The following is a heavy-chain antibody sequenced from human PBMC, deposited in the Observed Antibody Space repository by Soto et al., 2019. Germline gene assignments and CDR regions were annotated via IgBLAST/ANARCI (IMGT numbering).Heavy chain of an antibody. D-gene: IGHD1-1*01. CDR1: GYSISSGLY. CDR3: SIWNQDWFHP. V-gene: IGHV4-38-2*01. J-gene: IGHJ5*02. Sequence: PSETLSLTCAVSGYSISSGLYWGWIRQPPGKGLEWIGTIYRGGITYYNPSLKSRVTISIDTSKNHFSLRLSSVTATDTAVYFCSIWNQDWFHPWGPGPLVTVSS. CDR2: IYRGGIT.